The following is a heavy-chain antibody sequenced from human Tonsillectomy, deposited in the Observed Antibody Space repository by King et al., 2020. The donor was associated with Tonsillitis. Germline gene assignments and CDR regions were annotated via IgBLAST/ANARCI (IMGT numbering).Heavy chain of an antibody. J-gene: IGHJ4*02. V-gene: IGHV3-23*04. CDR1: GFTFRSYA. CDR2: ISGSGGRT. CDR3: ARLGLSAAGTNFFDY. Sequence: VQLVESGGGLVQPGGSLRLSFAASGFTFRSYAMSCVRQAPGKGLEWVSTISGSGGRTYSAAYEKGRFTFSRDNSKKTLYLQMNSLRAEDTAVYYCARLGLSAAGTNFFDYWGQGTLVTVSS. D-gene: IGHD6-13*01.